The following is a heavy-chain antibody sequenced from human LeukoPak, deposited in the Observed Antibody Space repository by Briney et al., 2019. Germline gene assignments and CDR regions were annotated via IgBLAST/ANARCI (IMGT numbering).Heavy chain of an antibody. D-gene: IGHD6-13*01. CDR1: GYNFASCW. CDR2: IFPDDSDT. J-gene: IGHJ3*01. CDR3: ARPGSNWYKDPFHF. Sequence: GESLKISCKGSGYNFASCWVGWVRQMPGKGLEWMGIIFPDDSDTRDSPSFRGRVTISVDKSINTAYLQWSSLKASDTAIYYCARPGSNWYKDPFHFWGQGTMVTVSS. V-gene: IGHV5-51*01.